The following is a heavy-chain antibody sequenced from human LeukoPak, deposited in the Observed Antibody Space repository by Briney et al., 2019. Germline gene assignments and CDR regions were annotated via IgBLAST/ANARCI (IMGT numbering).Heavy chain of an antibody. CDR3: ARHSSLQGYYSDY. Sequence: PSETLSLTCTVSGDSISSYYWSWIRQPPGKGLEWIGYVHYSGSTNYHPSLKSRVTISVDTSKNQFSLKLSSVTAADTAVYYCARHSSLQGYYSDYWGQGTLVTVSS. J-gene: IGHJ4*02. D-gene: IGHD6-6*01. V-gene: IGHV4-59*08. CDR2: VHYSGST. CDR1: GDSISSYY.